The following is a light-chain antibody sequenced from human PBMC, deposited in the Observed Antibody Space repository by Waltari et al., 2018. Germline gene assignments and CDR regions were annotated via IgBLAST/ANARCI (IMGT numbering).Light chain of an antibody. CDR1: QTIGLS. Sequence: TVITQFPATLSVSPGDRATIYCRTSQTIGLSLAWYQQRPGQAPRLLIYHTSTRATGVPARFSGSGSESEFTPTISTLQSEDVAVYYCQQYNRWPPGTFGQGTRVEI. V-gene: IGKV3-15*01. CDR3: QQYNRWPPGT. CDR2: HTS. J-gene: IGKJ1*01.